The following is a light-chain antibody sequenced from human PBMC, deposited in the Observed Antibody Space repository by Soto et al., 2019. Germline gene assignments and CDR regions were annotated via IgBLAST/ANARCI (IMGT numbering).Light chain of an antibody. J-gene: IGLJ1*01. CDR3: ATWDNSLTGYV. V-gene: IGLV1-47*01. Sequence: QSVLTQPPSASGTPGQRVTISCSGSSSNIGSNYVYRYQQIPGTAPKLLISRNNQRPSGVPDRFSDSKSGTSVSLAISGLRSEDEADYYCATWDNSLTGYVFGTGTKLTVL. CDR1: SSNIGSNY. CDR2: RNN.